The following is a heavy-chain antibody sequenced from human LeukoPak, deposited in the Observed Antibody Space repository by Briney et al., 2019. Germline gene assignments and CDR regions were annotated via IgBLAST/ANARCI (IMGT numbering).Heavy chain of an antibody. V-gene: IGHV4-4*07. J-gene: IGHJ3*02. CDR3: ARGGYYYDSSGYYYAFDI. Sequence: PSETLSLTCTVSGGAISSYYWSWIRQPAGKGLEWIGRIYTSGRTNYNPSLKSRVTMSVDTSKNQFSLKLSSVTAADTAVYYCARGGYYYDSSGYYYAFDIWGQGTMVTVSS. CDR1: GGAISSYY. D-gene: IGHD3-22*01. CDR2: IYTSGRT.